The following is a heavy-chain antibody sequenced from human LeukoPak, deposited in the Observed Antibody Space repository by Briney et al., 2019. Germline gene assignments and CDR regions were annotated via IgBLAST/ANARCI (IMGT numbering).Heavy chain of an antibody. V-gene: IGHV3-66*01. CDR2: IYSDGST. CDR3: AKDTYDFGSGTYPPDY. CDR1: GFTVSSNY. J-gene: IGHJ4*02. Sequence: GGSLRLSCAASGFTVSSNYMSWVRQAPGKGLEWVSVIYSDGSTYYADSVKGRFTISGDNSKNTLYLQMNSLRTEDTAVYYCAKDTYDFGSGTYPPDYWGQGTLVTVSS. D-gene: IGHD3-10*01.